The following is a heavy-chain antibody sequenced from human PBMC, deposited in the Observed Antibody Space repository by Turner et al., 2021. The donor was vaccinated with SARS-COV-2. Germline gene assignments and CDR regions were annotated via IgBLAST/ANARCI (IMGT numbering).Heavy chain of an antibody. V-gene: IGHV3-30*04. CDR2: SSYDGSNE. D-gene: IGHD1-26*01. CDR1: GFTLSTSA. J-gene: IGHJ4*02. CDR3: ARSRGGSYVGGFDY. Sequence: QVQLVESGGGVVQPGRSLRLSCAASGFTLSTSAMHWVRQVPGKWLEWVAVSSYDGSNEYSADSVKCRFTISRDNSKNTLYLQMISLRAEDTAVYYCARSRGGSYVGGFDYWGQGTLVIVSS.